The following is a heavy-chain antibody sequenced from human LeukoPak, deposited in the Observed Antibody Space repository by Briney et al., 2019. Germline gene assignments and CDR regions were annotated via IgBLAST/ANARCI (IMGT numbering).Heavy chain of an antibody. Sequence: ASVKVSCKASGYTFTCYYMHWVRQAPGQGLEWMGWINPNSGGTNYAQKFQGRVTMTRDTSVSTAYMELSRQRSDDTAVYYCARVSSFGWLRYFDYWGQGTLVTVSS. D-gene: IGHD3-9*01. V-gene: IGHV1-2*02. CDR3: ARVSSFGWLRYFDY. CDR1: GYTFTCYY. J-gene: IGHJ4*02. CDR2: INPNSGGT.